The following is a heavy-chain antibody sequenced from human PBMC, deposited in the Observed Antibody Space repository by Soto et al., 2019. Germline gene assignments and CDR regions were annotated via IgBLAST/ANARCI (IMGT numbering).Heavy chain of an antibody. J-gene: IGHJ4*02. CDR3: ARGLFGQQWLVGFDT. D-gene: IGHD6-19*01. Sequence: SVKVSCKSSGGTFSSHSINWVRQAPGQGLEWMGGTIPMFATAQYAQKLQGRVTITADESTSTVYMDLTSLRSEDTAVYYCARGLFGQQWLVGFDTWGQGTLVTVSS. V-gene: IGHV1-69*13. CDR2: TIPMFATA. CDR1: GGTFSSHS.